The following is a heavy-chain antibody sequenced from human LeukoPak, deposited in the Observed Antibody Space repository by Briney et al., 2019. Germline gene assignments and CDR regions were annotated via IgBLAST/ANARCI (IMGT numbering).Heavy chain of an antibody. J-gene: IGHJ4*02. CDR3: ARDLWDIVVVPADESGFDY. D-gene: IGHD2-2*01. CDR2: ISAYNGNT. V-gene: IGHV1-18*01. Sequence: ASVKVSCKASGYTFTSYGISWVRQAPGPGLEWMGWISAYNGNTNYAQKLQGRVTMTTDTSTSTAYMELRSLISDDTAVYYCARDLWDIVVVPADESGFDYWGQGTLVTVSS. CDR1: GYTFTSYG.